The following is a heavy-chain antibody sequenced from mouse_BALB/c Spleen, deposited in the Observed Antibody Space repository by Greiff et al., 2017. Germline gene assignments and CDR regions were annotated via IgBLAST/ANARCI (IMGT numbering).Heavy chain of an antibody. CDR2: IDPANGNT. V-gene: IGHV14-3*02. J-gene: IGHJ2*01. CDR3: ARGGYVHY. D-gene: IGHD1-2*01. CDR1: GFNIKDTY. Sequence: EVQLQQSGSELVKPGASVKLSCTASGFNIKDTYMHWVKQRPEQGLEWIGRIDPANGNTKYDPKFQGKATITADTSSNTAYLQLSSLTSEDTAVYYCARGGYVHYWGQGTTLTVAS.